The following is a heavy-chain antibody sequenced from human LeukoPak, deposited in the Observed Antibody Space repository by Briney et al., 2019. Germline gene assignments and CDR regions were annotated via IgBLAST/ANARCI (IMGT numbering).Heavy chain of an antibody. D-gene: IGHD3-9*01. Sequence: TSETQTLICTVSGGSISSYYWRWLRQPTGKGLEWLGYIYYSGSTNYNPSRKNRVSISVDTAKNQFSLKLSSVTAADTAVYYCARDFAYYDILTGYYVSGWFDPWGQGTLVTVSS. V-gene: IGHV4-59*01. CDR3: ARDFAYYDILTGYYVSGWFDP. CDR2: IYYSGST. J-gene: IGHJ5*02. CDR1: GGSISSYY.